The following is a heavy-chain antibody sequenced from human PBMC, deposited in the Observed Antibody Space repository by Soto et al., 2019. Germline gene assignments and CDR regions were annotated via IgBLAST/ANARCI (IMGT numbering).Heavy chain of an antibody. V-gene: IGHV1-69*13. CDR3: AREVVPAATEPYYYYGMDV. D-gene: IGHD2-2*01. CDR2: IIPIFGTA. Sequence: GASVKVSCKASGGTFSSYAISWVRQAPGQGLEWMGGIIPIFGTANYAQKFQGRVTITADESTSTAYMELSSLRSEDTAVYYCAREVVPAATEPYYYYGMDVWGQGTTVTVSS. CDR1: GGTFSSYA. J-gene: IGHJ6*02.